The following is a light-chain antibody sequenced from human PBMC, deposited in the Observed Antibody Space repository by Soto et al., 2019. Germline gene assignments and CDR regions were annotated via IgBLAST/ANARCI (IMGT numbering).Light chain of an antibody. J-gene: IGLJ1*01. Sequence: QSVLTQPPSASGSPGQSVTVSCTGTSSDVGAYNYVTWYQQHPGKAPKVMIYEVNKRPSGVPDRFSGSKSGNTASLTVSGLQAEDEADYYCASFGGTYYVFGTGTKLTVL. CDR3: ASFGGTYYV. CDR1: SSDVGAYNY. CDR2: EVN. V-gene: IGLV2-8*01.